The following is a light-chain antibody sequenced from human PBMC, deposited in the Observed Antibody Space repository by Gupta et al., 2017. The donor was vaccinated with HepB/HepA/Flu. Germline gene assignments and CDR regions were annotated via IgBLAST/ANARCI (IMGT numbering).Light chain of an antibody. CDR1: KLGDKY. J-gene: IGLJ2*01. CDR2: QDS. V-gene: IGLV3-1*01. Sequence: SSLLTQPPSDSVSPGQTASITCSGDKLGDKYACWYQQKPGQSPVLVIYQDSKRPPGIPERFSGSNSGNTATLTISGTQAMDEADYYCQAWDSSTVVFGGGTKLTVL. CDR3: QAWDSSTVV.